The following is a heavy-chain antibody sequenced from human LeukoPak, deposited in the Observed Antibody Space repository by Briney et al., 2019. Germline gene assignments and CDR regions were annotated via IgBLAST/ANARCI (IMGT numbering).Heavy chain of an antibody. Sequence: SETLSLTCTVSGGSISSYYWSWIRQPPGKGLEWIGYIYYSGSTNYNPSLKSRVTISVDTSKNQFSLKLSSVTAADTAVYYCARDSRGGGAPRLFDIWGQGTMVTVSS. D-gene: IGHD2-15*01. CDR1: GGSISSYY. J-gene: IGHJ3*02. CDR3: ARDSRGGGAPRLFDI. V-gene: IGHV4-59*01. CDR2: IYYSGST.